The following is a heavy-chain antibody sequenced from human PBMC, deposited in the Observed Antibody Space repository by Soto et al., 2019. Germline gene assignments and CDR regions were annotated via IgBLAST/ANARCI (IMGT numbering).Heavy chain of an antibody. D-gene: IGHD2-15*01. CDR2: IYHSGST. V-gene: IGHV4-4*02. J-gene: IGHJ3*01. CDR1: GGSISSSNW. Sequence: WETLSLTCAVSGGSISSSNWWSWVRQPPGKGLEWIGEIYHSGSTNYNPSLKSRVTISVDKSKNQFSLNLSSVTAADTAVYYCASNVAADDALDAWGQGTMVTVSS. CDR3: ASNVAADDALDA.